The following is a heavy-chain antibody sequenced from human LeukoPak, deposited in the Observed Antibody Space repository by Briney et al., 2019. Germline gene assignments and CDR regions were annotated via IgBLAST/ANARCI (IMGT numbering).Heavy chain of an antibody. CDR2: IIPIFGTA. V-gene: IGHV1-69*01. D-gene: IGHD2-2*01. CDR3: ARSRRGGGYQPLHFDY. J-gene: IGHJ4*02. Sequence: SVKVSCKASGGTFSSYAISWVRQAPGQGLEWMGGIIPIFGTANYAQKFQGRVTITADESTSTAYMELSSLRSEDTAVYYCARSRRGGGYQPLHFDYWGQGTLVTVSS. CDR1: GGTFSSYA.